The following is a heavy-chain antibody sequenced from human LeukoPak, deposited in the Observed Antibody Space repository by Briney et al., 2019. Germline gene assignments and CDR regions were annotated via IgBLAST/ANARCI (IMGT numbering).Heavy chain of an antibody. CDR3: ARSPTVTRAFDY. J-gene: IGHJ4*02. V-gene: IGHV3-33*01. CDR1: RFTFRRYG. D-gene: IGHD4-17*01. CDR2: IWYDGSNK. Sequence: PGGALILSCASTRFTFRRYGMHWVRQAPGKGLEWVAVIWYDGSNKYYADSVKGRFTISRDNSKNTLYLQMNSLRAEDTAVYYCARSPTVTRAFDYWGQGTLVTVSS.